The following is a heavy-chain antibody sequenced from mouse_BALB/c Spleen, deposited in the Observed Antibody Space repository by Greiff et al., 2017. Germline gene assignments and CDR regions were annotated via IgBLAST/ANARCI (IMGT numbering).Heavy chain of an antibody. V-gene: IGHV5-6-3*01. CDR1: GFTFSSYG. D-gene: IGHD2-4*01. CDR3: ARAGDYGY. J-gene: IGHJ2*01. Sequence: EVHLVESGGGLVQPGGSLTLSCAASGFTFSSYGMSWVRQTPDKRLELVATINSNGGSTYYPDSVKGRFTISRDNAKNTLYLQMSSLKSEDTAMYYCARAGDYGYWGQGTTLTVSS. CDR2: INSNGGST.